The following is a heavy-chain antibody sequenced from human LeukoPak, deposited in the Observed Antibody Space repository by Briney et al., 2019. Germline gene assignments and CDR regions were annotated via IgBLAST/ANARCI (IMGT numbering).Heavy chain of an antibody. CDR1: GYTFTDYY. CDR3: ARGNSNYGVDYYYYMDV. Sequence: ASVKVSCKASGYTFTDYYIHWVRQAPGQGLEWMGWINPNSGDTNYAQKFQGRVTMTRDTSISTAYMELSRLRSDDTAVYYCARGNSNYGVDYYYYMDVWGKGTTVTVSS. V-gene: IGHV1-2*02. D-gene: IGHD4-11*01. CDR2: INPNSGDT. J-gene: IGHJ6*03.